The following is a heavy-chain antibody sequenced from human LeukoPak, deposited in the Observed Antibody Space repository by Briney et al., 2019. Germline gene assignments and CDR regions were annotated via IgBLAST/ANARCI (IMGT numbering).Heavy chain of an antibody. Sequence: GESLKISCKSSGYSFTYYWIGWVRQMPGKGLEWMGIIYPGDSDTRYSPSFQGQVTISVDKSISTAYLQWSSLKASDTAMYYCARGYGSGTYYLDSWGQGTLVTVSS. D-gene: IGHD3-10*01. CDR1: GYSFTYYW. V-gene: IGHV5-51*01. J-gene: IGHJ4*02. CDR2: IYPGDSDT. CDR3: ARGYGSGTYYLDS.